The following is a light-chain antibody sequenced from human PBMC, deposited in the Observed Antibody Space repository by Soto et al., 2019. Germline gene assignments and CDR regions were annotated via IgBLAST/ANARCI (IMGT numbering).Light chain of an antibody. CDR1: SSDVGGYNY. CDR3: SSYTSSSIDYV. CDR2: EVX. V-gene: IGLV2-14*01. J-gene: IGLJ1*01. Sequence: QSALTQPASVSGSPGQSITISCTGTSSDVGGYNYVSWYQQHPGKAPXLXXYEVXNXXSXVXXXXXXSXXXXXXXXXISGLXAEDEADYYCSSYTSSSIDYVFGTGTKLTVL.